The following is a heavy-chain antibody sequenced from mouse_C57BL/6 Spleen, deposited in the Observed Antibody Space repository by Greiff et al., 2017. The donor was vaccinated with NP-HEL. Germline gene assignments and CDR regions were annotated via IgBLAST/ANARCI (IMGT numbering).Heavy chain of an antibody. V-gene: IGHV1-15*01. CDR3: TRRGYYGSSWFAY. J-gene: IGHJ3*01. CDR2: IDPETGGT. Sequence: QVQLQQSGAELVRPGASVTLSCKASGYTFTDYEMHWVKQTPVHGLEWIGAIDPETGGTAYNQKFKGKAILTADKSSSTAYMELRSLTSEDSAVYYCTRRGYYGSSWFAYWGQGTLVTVSA. CDR1: GYTFTDYE. D-gene: IGHD1-1*01.